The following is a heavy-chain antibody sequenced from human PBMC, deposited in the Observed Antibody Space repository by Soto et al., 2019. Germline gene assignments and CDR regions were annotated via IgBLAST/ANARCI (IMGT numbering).Heavy chain of an antibody. Sequence: QVQLVESGGGVVQPARSLRLSCAASGFTFSSYGMHWVRQAPGKGLEWVAVISYDGSNKYYADSVKGRFTISRDNSKNTLYLQMNSLRAEDTAVYYCAKAADYYDSSATPDYWGQGTLVTVSS. CDR1: GFTFSSYG. J-gene: IGHJ4*02. CDR3: AKAADYYDSSATPDY. D-gene: IGHD3-22*01. CDR2: ISYDGSNK. V-gene: IGHV3-30*18.